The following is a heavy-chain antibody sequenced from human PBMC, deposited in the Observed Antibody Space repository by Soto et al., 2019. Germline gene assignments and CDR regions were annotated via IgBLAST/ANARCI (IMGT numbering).Heavy chain of an antibody. J-gene: IGHJ5*02. D-gene: IGHD6-19*01. Sequence: ASVKVCCEASGYTFTGYYMHWVRQAPGQGLEWMGWINPNSGGTNYAQKFQGRVTMTRDTSISTAYMELSRLRSDDTAVYYCARDKLVAGTNWFDPWGQGTLVTVSS. V-gene: IGHV1-2*02. CDR3: ARDKLVAGTNWFDP. CDR1: GYTFTGYY. CDR2: INPNSGGT.